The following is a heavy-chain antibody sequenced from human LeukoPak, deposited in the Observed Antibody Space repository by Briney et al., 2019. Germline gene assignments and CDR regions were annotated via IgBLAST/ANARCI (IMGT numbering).Heavy chain of an antibody. CDR1: GFTFSSYG. J-gene: IGHJ4*02. Sequence: PGRSLRLSCAASGFTFSSYGMHWVRQAPGKGLEWVAVISYDGSNKYYADSVKGRFTISRDNSKNTLYLQMNSLRAEDTAVYYCARGRRWFGELLSHFDYWGQGTLVTVSS. D-gene: IGHD3-10*01. V-gene: IGHV3-30*03. CDR3: ARGRRWFGELLSHFDY. CDR2: ISYDGSNK.